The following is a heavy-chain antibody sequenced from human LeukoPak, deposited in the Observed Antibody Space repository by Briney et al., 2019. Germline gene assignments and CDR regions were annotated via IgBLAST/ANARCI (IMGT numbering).Heavy chain of an antibody. V-gene: IGHV3-23*01. J-gene: IGHJ4*02. D-gene: IGHD3-9*01. CDR1: GFTFSSYA. CDR3: AKDGLRYFDWLLSTY. CDR2: ISGSGGST. Sequence: QPGGSLRLSCAASGFTFSSYAMSWVRQAPGKGLEWVSAISGSGGSTYYADSVKGRSTISRDNSKNTLYLQMNSLRAEDTAVYYCAKDGLRYFDWLLSTYWGQGTLVTVSS.